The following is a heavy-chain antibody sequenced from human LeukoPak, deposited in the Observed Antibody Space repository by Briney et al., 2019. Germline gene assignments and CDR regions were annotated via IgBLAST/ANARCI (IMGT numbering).Heavy chain of an antibody. Sequence: PGGSLRLSCAASGFTFSSYWMSWVRQAPGKGLEWVAFIRYDGSNKYYVDSVKGRFTISRDNSKNTLYLQMNSLRAEDTAVYYCAKNDYGDYLPGDYWGQGTLVTVSS. CDR1: GFTFSSYW. V-gene: IGHV3-30*02. CDR2: IRYDGSNK. D-gene: IGHD4-17*01. CDR3: AKNDYGDYLPGDY. J-gene: IGHJ4*02.